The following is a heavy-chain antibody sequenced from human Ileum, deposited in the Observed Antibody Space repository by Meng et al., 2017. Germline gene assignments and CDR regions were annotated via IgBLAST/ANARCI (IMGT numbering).Heavy chain of an antibody. CDR2: INPNSGGT. Sequence: ASVKVSCKASGYTFTGYYMHWVRQAPGQGLEWMGRINPNSGGTNYAQKFQGRVTMTRDTSISTAYMELSRLRSDDTAVYCCARVVMTTVTQGAEYFQHWGQGTLVTVSS. V-gene: IGHV1-2*06. J-gene: IGHJ1*01. D-gene: IGHD4-17*01. CDR3: ARVVMTTVTQGAEYFQH. CDR1: GYTFTGYY.